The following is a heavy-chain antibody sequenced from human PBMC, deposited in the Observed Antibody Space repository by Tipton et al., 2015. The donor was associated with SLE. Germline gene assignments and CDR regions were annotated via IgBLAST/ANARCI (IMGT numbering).Heavy chain of an antibody. J-gene: IGHJ3*02. D-gene: IGHD3-3*01. V-gene: IGHV4-59*12. CDR2: IYYSGST. CDR1: GGSISSYY. CDR3: ARTLITIFGVGTFDI. Sequence: TLSLTCTVSGGSISSYYWSWIRQPPGKGLEWIGYIYYSGSTYYNPSLKSRVTISVDTSKNQFSLKLSSVTAADTAVYYCARTLITIFGVGTFDIWGQGTMVTVSS.